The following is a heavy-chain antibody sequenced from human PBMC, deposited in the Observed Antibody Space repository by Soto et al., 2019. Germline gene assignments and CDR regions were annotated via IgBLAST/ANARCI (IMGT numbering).Heavy chain of an antibody. D-gene: IGHD3-3*01. CDR2: FDPSDSYT. V-gene: IGHV5-10-1*01. CDR1: GYSFTSYW. J-gene: IGHJ6*02. CDR3: ARHEPPCFWSTYYTGYGIDV. Sequence: GESLKISCKGSGYSFTSYWISWVRQMPGKGLEWMGRFDPSDSYTNYSPPCQGHVTIPADQSIRPAYLQSSHLKGSDTASYFFARHEPPCFWSTYYTGYGIDVWGQGTTVTVSS.